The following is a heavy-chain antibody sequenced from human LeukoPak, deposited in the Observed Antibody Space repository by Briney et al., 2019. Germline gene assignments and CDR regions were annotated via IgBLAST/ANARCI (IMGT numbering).Heavy chain of an antibody. V-gene: IGHV4-39*07. CDR3: ARLSYYYDSSGIDY. D-gene: IGHD3-22*01. Sequence: SETLSLTCTVSGGSISSYYWGWIRQPPGKGLEWIGSIYYSGSTYYNPSLKSRVTISVDTSKNQFSLKLSSVTAADTAVYYCARLSYYYDSSGIDYWGQGTLVTVSS. J-gene: IGHJ4*02. CDR2: IYYSGST. CDR1: GGSISSYY.